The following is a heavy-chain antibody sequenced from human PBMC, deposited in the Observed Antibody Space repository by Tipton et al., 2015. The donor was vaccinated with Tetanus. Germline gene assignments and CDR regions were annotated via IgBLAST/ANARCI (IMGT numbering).Heavy chain of an antibody. Sequence: SLRLSCAASGFTFSSYALSWVRQAPGKGLEWVSAISESGAVTYYADSVRGRFTLSRDNSKNTLYLQMNSLRADDTALYYCAKPLADRPGSNAFDVWGQGTMVSVSS. D-gene: IGHD2-15*01. V-gene: IGHV3-23*01. CDR3: AKPLADRPGSNAFDV. CDR2: ISESGAVT. J-gene: IGHJ3*01. CDR1: GFTFSSYA.